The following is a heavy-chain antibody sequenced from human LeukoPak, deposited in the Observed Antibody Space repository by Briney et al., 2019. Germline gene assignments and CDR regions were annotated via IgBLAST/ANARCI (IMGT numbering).Heavy chain of an antibody. D-gene: IGHD2-2*01. CDR3: ARFSSGCSTSSCYLTY. CDR1: GGSLSSHY. V-gene: IGHV4-59*11. Sequence: SETLSLTCSVSGGSLSSHYWSWIRQPPGKGLELIGHIHDTGSTFNNPSLRGRVTISLDTSNNQFSLKLTSMTAADTAVYYCARFSSGCSTSSCYLTYWGQGTLVTVS. CDR2: IHDTGST. J-gene: IGHJ4*02.